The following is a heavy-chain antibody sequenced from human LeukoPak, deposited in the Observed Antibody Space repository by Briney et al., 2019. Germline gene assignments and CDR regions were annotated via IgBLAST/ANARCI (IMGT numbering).Heavy chain of an antibody. CDR1: GGSFSGYY. J-gene: IGHJ3*02. Sequence: SETLSLTCAVYGGSFSGYYWSWIRQPPVKGLEWIGEINHSGSTNYNPSLKSRVTISVDTSKNQFSLKLSSVTAADTAVYYCARQWRRLRYFDWLLREGAFDIWGQGTMVTVSS. CDR3: ARQWRRLRYFDWLLREGAFDI. V-gene: IGHV4-34*01. D-gene: IGHD3-9*01. CDR2: INHSGST.